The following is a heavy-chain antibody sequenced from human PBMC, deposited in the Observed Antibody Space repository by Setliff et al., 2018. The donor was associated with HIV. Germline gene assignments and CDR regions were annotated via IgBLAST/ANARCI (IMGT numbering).Heavy chain of an antibody. Sequence: SETLSLTCTVSGGSISSSSYYWGWIRQPPGKGLEWIGSIYYSGSTYYDPSLKSRVTISVDTSKNQFSLKLSSVTAADTAVYYCARDASQGAFDAFDIWGQGTMVTVSS. CDR1: GGSISSSSYY. D-gene: IGHD1-26*01. J-gene: IGHJ3*02. CDR2: IYYSGST. V-gene: IGHV4-39*07. CDR3: ARDASQGAFDAFDI.